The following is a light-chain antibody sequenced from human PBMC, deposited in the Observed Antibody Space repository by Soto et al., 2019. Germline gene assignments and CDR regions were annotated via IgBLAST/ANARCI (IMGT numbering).Light chain of an antibody. CDR2: WAS. V-gene: IGKV4-1*01. CDR1: QSVLYSSNNKNY. J-gene: IGKJ2*01. CDR3: QQRSNSYT. Sequence: DIVMTQSPDSLAVSLGERATINCKSSQSVLYSSNNKNYLAWYQQKPGQPPKLLIYWASTRESGVPDRFSGSGSGTDFTLTISSLQAEDVAVYYCQQRSNSYTFGQGTKLEIK.